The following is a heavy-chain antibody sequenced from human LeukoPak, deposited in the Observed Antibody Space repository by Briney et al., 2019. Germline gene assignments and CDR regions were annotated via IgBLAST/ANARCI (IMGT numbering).Heavy chain of an antibody. D-gene: IGHD3-22*01. CDR2: IYYSGST. V-gene: IGHV4-39*01. CDR3: ARHEKAYYYDSSYYFDY. Sequence: WVRQAPGKGLEWIGSIYYSGSTYYNPSLKSRVTISVDTSKNQFSLKLSSVTAADTAVYYCARHEKAYYYDSSYYFDYWGQGTLVTVSS. J-gene: IGHJ4*02.